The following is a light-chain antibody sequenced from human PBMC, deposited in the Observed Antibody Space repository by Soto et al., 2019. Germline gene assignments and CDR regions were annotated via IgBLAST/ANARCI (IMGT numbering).Light chain of an antibody. V-gene: IGKV1-5*03. Sequence: DIQMTQSPSTLSASVGDRVTITCRASQSISNWLAWYQQKPGKAPKLLIYQASGLESGVPPRFSGTGSGTEFTLTISSLQPDDFATYYCQHYNSFPYTFGQGTKLEIK. J-gene: IGKJ2*01. CDR3: QHYNSFPYT. CDR1: QSISNW. CDR2: QAS.